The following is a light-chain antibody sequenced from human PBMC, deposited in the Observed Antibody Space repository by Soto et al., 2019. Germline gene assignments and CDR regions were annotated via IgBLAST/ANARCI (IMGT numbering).Light chain of an antibody. CDR2: YDD. CDR3: AAWDDSLNGVV. Sequence: QPVLTQPPSVSEAPRQRVTISCSGSSSNIGNNAVNWYQQLPGKAPKLLIYYDDLLPPGVSDRFSGSKSGTSASLAISGLQSEDEADYYCAAWDDSLNGVVFGGGTKLTVL. J-gene: IGLJ2*01. CDR1: SSNIGNNA. V-gene: IGLV1-36*01.